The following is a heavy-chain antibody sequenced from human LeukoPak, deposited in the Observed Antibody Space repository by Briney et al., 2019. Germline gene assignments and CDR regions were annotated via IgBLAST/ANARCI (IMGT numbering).Heavy chain of an antibody. V-gene: IGHV3-33*01. Sequence: GGSLGLSCAASGFILNDYGMHWVRQAPGKGLEWVADIWFDKNQHFADSVKGRFAISRDNSKNTVYLQINSLRAEDTAVYYCARDRHCVNGVCHSPPGMDVWGQGTTVTVSS. J-gene: IGHJ6*02. CDR1: GFILNDYG. D-gene: IGHD2-8*01. CDR3: ARDRHCVNGVCHSPPGMDV. CDR2: IWFDKNQ.